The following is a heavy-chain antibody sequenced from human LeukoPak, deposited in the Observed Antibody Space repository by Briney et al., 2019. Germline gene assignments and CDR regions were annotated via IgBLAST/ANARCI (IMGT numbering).Heavy chain of an antibody. V-gene: IGHV4-61*05. CDR3: ARALGGSWWFDY. CDR1: GGSISSSSYY. CDR2: IYTSGST. D-gene: IGHD2-15*01. J-gene: IGHJ4*02. Sequence: PSGTLSLTCTVSGGSISSSSYYWGWIRQPPGKGLEWIGRIYTSGSTNYNPSLKSRVTMSVDTSKNQFSLKLSSVTAADTAVYYCARALGGSWWFDYWGQGTLVTVSS.